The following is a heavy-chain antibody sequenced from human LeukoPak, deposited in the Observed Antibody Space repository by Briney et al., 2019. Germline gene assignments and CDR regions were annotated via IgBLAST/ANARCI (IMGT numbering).Heavy chain of an antibody. CDR1: GGSFSGYY. CDR3: ARRVTTEFDP. Sequence: SETLSLTCAVYGGSFSGYYWSWIRQPPGKGLEWIGYIYYSGSTNYNPSLKSRVTISVDTSKNQSSLKLSSVTAADTAVYYCARRVTTEFDPWGQGTLVTVSS. CDR2: IYYSGST. V-gene: IGHV4-59*08. J-gene: IGHJ5*02. D-gene: IGHD4-11*01.